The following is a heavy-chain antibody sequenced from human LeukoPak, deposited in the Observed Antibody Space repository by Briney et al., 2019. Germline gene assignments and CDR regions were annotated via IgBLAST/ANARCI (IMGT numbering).Heavy chain of an antibody. CDR2: ISAYNGNT. J-gene: IGHJ6*03. Sequence: ASVKVSCKASGYAFPSFGISWVRQAPGQGLEWMGWISAYNGNTNYAQQLQGRVTMTTDTSTSTAYMELRSLRSDDTAVYYCARVGLPDTYYYYYYMDVWGKGTTVTVSS. CDR1: GYAFPSFG. V-gene: IGHV1-18*01. D-gene: IGHD2-2*01. CDR3: ARVGLPDTYYYYYYMDV.